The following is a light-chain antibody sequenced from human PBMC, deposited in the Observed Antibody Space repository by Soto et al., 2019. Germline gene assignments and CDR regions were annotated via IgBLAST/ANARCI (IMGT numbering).Light chain of an antibody. CDR1: QSISSD. CDR2: GAS. Sequence: EIVMTQSPGTLSVSPGERATLSCRASQSISSDLAWHQQKAGQAPRLLIYGASTGAAGIPARFSGSGSGTEFTLTISSLQSEDFAVYYCQQYNNWPVTFGEGTKVDIK. J-gene: IGKJ4*01. V-gene: IGKV3-15*01. CDR3: QQYNNWPVT.